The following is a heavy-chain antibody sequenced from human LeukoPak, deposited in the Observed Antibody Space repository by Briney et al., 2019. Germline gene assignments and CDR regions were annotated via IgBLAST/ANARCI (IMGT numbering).Heavy chain of an antibody. J-gene: IGHJ3*02. V-gene: IGHV4-39*07. CDR1: GGSISSDRYY. CDR3: AKATYYDSSEGAFDI. Sequence: SETLSLTCTVSGGSISSDRYYWGWIRQPPGKGLEWIVSVFYTGNTYYNSSLKSRVTVSLDTSKNQFSLKLSSVTAADTAVYYCAKATYYDSSEGAFDIWGQGTMVTVSS. D-gene: IGHD3-22*01. CDR2: VFYTGNT.